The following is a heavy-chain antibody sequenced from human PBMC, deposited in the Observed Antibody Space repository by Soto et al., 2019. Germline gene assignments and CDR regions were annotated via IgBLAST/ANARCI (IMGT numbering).Heavy chain of an antibody. CDR2: INPSRGGT. CDR3: TRSIITTAGTDAFDL. D-gene: IGHD6-13*01. CDR1: AYTFTSYY. J-gene: IGHJ3*01. Sequence: QVQLVQSGAEVKKPGTSVRVSCKESAYTFTSYYVHWVRQAPGQGPEWMGTINPSRGGTDYAQKFQGRVTMTRDTSTTTVYMELSTLRSEDTAIYYCTRSIITTAGTDAFDLWGQGTLVTVSS. V-gene: IGHV1-46*03.